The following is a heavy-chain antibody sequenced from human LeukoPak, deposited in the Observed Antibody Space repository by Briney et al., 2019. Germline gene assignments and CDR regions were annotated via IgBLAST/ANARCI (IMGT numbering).Heavy chain of an antibody. CDR1: GGSISSSSYY. CDR2: IYHSGST. CDR3: ARQQVVPAASGWFDP. Sequence: SETLSLTCTVSGGSISSSSYYWGWIRQPPGKGPEWIGSIYHSGSTYYNPSLKSRVTISVDTSKNQFSLKLSSVTAADTAVYYCARQQVVPAASGWFDPWGQGTLVTVSS. V-gene: IGHV4-39*01. D-gene: IGHD2-2*01. J-gene: IGHJ5*02.